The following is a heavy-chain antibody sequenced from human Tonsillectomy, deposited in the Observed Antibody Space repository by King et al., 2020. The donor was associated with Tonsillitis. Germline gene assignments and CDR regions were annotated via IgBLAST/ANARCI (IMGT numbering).Heavy chain of an antibody. J-gene: IGHJ3*02. CDR3: AVYYDGSGPSDAFDI. CDR1: GFTFSSSW. V-gene: IGHV3-7*03. D-gene: IGHD3-22*01. CDR2: IKQYGSEK. Sequence: VQLVESGGGLVQPGGSLRLSCAASGFTFSSSWMSWVRQAPGKGLEWVANIKQYGSEKYYMDSVKGRFTISRDNAKNSLYLQMNSLRAEDTAVYYCAVYYDGSGPSDAFDIWGQGTMVTVSS.